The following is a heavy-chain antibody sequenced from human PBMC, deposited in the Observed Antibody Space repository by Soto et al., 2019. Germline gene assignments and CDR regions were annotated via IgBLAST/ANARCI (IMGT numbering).Heavy chain of an antibody. CDR2: ISAYNGNT. V-gene: IGHV1-18*01. J-gene: IGHJ3*02. CDR3: SRVPDYDFWSGLRAFDI. D-gene: IGHD3-3*01. Sequence: GASVKVSCKASGYTFTSYGISWVRQAPGQGLEWMGWISAYNGNTNYAQKLQGRVTMTTDTSTSTAYMELRSLRSDDTAVYYCSRVPDYDFWSGLRAFDIWGQGTMVTVSS. CDR1: GYTFTSYG.